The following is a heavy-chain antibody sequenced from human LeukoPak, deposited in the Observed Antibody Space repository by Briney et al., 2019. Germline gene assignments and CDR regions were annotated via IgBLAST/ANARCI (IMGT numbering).Heavy chain of an antibody. CDR3: AKIAGGG. Sequence: GGSLRLSCAASGFTFSSYAMSWVRQAPGKGLECVSAISGSGSNTYCADSVKGRFTISRDNSKNTVYLQMNSLRVEDTVVYYCAKIAGGGWGQGTLVTVSS. J-gene: IGHJ4*02. V-gene: IGHV3-23*01. CDR2: ISGSGSNT. D-gene: IGHD1-26*01. CDR1: GFTFSSYA.